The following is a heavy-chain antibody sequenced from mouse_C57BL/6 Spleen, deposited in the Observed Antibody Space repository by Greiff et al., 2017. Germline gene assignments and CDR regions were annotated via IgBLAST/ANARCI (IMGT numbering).Heavy chain of an antibody. CDR1: GYTFTSYW. V-gene: IGHV1-53*01. CDR3: ARLGLGLDAMDY. D-gene: IGHD4-1*01. Sequence: QVQLQQPGTELVKPGASVKLSCKASGYTFTSYWMHWVKQRPGQGLEWIGNINPSNGGTNYNEKFKSKATLTVDKSSSTAYMQLNSLTSEDSAVYYCARLGLGLDAMDYWGQGTSVTVSS. CDR2: INPSNGGT. J-gene: IGHJ4*01.